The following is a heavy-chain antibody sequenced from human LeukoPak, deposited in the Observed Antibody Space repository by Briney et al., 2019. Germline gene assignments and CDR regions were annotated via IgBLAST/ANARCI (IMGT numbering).Heavy chain of an antibody. CDR3: ARERGYSYGSRYAFDI. CDR2: IIPIFGTA. D-gene: IGHD5-18*01. V-gene: IGHV1-69*05. CDR1: GGTFSSYA. J-gene: IGHJ3*02. Sequence: SVKVSCTASGGTFSSYAISWVRQAPGQGLEWMGGIIPIFGTANYAQKFQGRVTITTDESTSTAYMELSSLRSEDTAVYYCARERGYSYGSRYAFDIWGQGTMVTVSS.